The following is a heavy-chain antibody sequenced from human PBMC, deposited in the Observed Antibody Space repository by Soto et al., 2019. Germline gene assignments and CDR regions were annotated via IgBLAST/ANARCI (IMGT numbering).Heavy chain of an antibody. CDR2: IIPIFGTA. D-gene: IGHD2-15*01. J-gene: IGHJ5*02. CDR1: GGTFSSYA. V-gene: IGHV1-69*13. Sequence: SVKVSCKASGGTFSSYAISWVRQAPGQGLEWMGGIIPIFGTANYAQKFQGRVTITADESTSTAYMELSSLRSEDTAVYYCARGVLCSGGSCYSWPYNWFDPWSQGTLVTVSS. CDR3: ARGVLCSGGSCYSWPYNWFDP.